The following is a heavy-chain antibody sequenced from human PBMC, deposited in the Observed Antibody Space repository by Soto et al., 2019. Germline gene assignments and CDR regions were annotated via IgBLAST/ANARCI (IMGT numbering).Heavy chain of an antibody. CDR3: AREPTGSPGWFGP. D-gene: IGHD3-10*01. CDR1: GGTFSSYA. J-gene: IGHJ5*02. Sequence: SVKVSCKASGGTFSSYAISWVRQAPGQGLEWMGGIIPIFGTANCAQKFQGRVTITADKSTSTAYMELSSLRSEDTAVYYCAREPTGSPGWFGPWGQGTLVTVSS. V-gene: IGHV1-69*06. CDR2: IIPIFGTA.